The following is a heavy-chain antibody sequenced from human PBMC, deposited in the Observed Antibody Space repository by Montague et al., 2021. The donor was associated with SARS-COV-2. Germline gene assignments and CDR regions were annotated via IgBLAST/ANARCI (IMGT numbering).Heavy chain of an antibody. J-gene: IGHJ4*02. D-gene: IGHD3-10*01. Sequence: FLRLSCAASGFTFSSYSMNWVRQTPGKGLEWVSYISSSGSTIYYADSVKGRFTISRDNAKNSLYLQMNSLRDEDTAVYYCARDQVIWFGEHVVWGQGTLVTVSS. V-gene: IGHV3-48*02. CDR2: ISSSGSTI. CDR1: GFTFSSYS. CDR3: ARDQVIWFGEHVV.